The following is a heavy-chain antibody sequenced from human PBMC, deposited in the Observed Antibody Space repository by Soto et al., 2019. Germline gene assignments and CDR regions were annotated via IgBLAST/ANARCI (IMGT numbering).Heavy chain of an antibody. J-gene: IGHJ4*02. CDR1: GFNFSHYA. CDR3: TRYYYESSGYYVY. CDR2: IRGETNGGTA. Sequence: GGSLRLSGTSAGFNFSHYALTWVRQAPGKGLEWVGFIRGETNGGTADYAASLKGRITISRDDSKSIAYLEINSLQTEDTAVYYCTRYYYESSGYYVYWGQGTLVTVPS. V-gene: IGHV3-49*04. D-gene: IGHD3-22*01.